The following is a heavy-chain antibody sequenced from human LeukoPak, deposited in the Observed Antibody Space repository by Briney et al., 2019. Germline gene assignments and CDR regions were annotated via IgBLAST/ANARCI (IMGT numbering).Heavy chain of an antibody. Sequence: ASVRVSCKASGYTFTSYGISWVRQAPGQGLEWMGWISAYNGNTNYAQKLQGRVTMTTDTSTSTAYMELRSLRSDDTAVYYCARDRDSGSYYSEYFQHWGQGTLVTASS. D-gene: IGHD1-26*01. CDR3: ARDRDSGSYYSEYFQH. CDR1: GYTFTSYG. CDR2: ISAYNGNT. J-gene: IGHJ1*01. V-gene: IGHV1-18*01.